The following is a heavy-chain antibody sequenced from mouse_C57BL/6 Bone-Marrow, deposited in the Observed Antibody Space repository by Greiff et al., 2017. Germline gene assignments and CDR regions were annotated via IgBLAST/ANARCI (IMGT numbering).Heavy chain of an antibody. CDR3: ARDGCCFYYFDY. CDR1: GYTFTSYG. V-gene: IGHV1-81*01. D-gene: IGHD2-3*01. CDR2: IYPRSGNT. J-gene: IGHJ2*01. Sequence: VQLQQSGAELARPGASVKLSCKASGYTFTSYGISWVKQRTGQGLEWIGEIYPRSGNTYYNEKFKGKATLTADKSSSTAYMELRSLTSEDSAVYFCARDGCCFYYFDYWGQGTTLTVSA.